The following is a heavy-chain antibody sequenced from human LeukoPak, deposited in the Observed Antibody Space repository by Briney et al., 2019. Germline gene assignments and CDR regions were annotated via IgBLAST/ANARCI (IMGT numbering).Heavy chain of an antibody. CDR3: ARGPALRYCDWLLYSYGYDYYYYMDV. V-gene: IGHV1-8*01. J-gene: IGHJ6*03. D-gene: IGHD3-9*01. Sequence: GASVKVSCKASGYTFINSDINWVRQATGQGLEWMGWMNPNSGNTGYAQKFQGRVTMTRNTSISTAYMELSSLRSEDTAVYYCARGPALRYCDWLLYSYGYDYYYYMDVWGKGTTVTISS. CDR1: GYTFINSD. CDR2: MNPNSGNT.